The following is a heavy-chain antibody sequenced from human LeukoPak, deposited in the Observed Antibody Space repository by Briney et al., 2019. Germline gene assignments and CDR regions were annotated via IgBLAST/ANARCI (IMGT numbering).Heavy chain of an antibody. Sequence: SYISSSGSTIYYADSVKGRFTISRDNAKNSLYLQMNSLRAEDTAVYYCARSYSSSSTFDYWGQGTLVTVSS. J-gene: IGHJ4*02. CDR2: ISSSGSTI. V-gene: IGHV3-11*04. D-gene: IGHD6-6*01. CDR3: ARSYSSSSTFDY.